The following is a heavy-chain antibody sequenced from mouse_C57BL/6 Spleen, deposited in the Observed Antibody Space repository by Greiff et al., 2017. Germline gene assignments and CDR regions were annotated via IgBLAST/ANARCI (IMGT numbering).Heavy chain of an antibody. CDR2: IDPETGGT. J-gene: IGHJ2*01. V-gene: IGHV1-15*01. CDR3: ARRCLGLLLRPLDY. D-gene: IGHD1-1*01. Sequence: QVHVKQSGAELVRPGASVTLSCKASGYTFTDYEMHWVKQTPVHGLEWIGAIDPETGGTAYNQKFKGKAILTADKSSSTAYLELRSLTSEDSAVYYSARRCLGLLLRPLDYWGKGTTLTVSS. CDR1: GYTFTDYE.